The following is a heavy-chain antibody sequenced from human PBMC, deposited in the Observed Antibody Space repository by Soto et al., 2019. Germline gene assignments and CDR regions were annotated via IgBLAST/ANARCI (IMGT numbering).Heavy chain of an antibody. CDR3: TTDELITGTTNFDY. J-gene: IGHJ4*02. Sequence: GGSLRLSCAASGFTFSNAWMNWVRQAPGKGLEWVGRIKSKTDGGTTDYAAPVKGRFTISRDDSKNTLYLKMNSLKTEDTAVYYCTTDELITGTTNFDYWGQGTLVTVSS. V-gene: IGHV3-15*07. CDR2: IKSKTDGGTT. CDR1: GFTFSNAW. D-gene: IGHD1-7*01.